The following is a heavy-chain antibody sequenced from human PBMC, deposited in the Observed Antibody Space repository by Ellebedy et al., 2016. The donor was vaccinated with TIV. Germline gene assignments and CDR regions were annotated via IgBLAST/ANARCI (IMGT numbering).Heavy chain of an antibody. CDR2: IKQDGSEK. J-gene: IGHJ3*01. D-gene: IGHD3-22*01. CDR1: GFTFRTHW. CDR3: ARTAYYYDTSGYWIHDAFDV. Sequence: GGSLRLSCAASGFTFRTHWMSWVRQAPGKGLEWVANIKQDGSEKYYADSVKGRFTISRDNAQNSLFLQMNSLRAEDTAVYYCARTAYYYDTSGYWIHDAFDVWGQGTVVTVSS. V-gene: IGHV3-7*03.